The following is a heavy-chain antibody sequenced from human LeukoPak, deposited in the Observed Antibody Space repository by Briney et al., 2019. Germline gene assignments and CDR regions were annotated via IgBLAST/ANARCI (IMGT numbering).Heavy chain of an antibody. J-gene: IGHJ4*02. V-gene: IGHV1-8*01. D-gene: IGHD1-26*01. CDR2: MNPNSGNT. CDR3: ARASIVGATIPDY. Sequence: ASVKVSCKASGYTFTSYDINWARQATGQGLEWMGWMNPNSGNTGYAQKFQGRVTMTRNTSISTAYMELSSLRSEDTAVYYCARASIVGATIPDYWGQGTLVTVSS. CDR1: GYTFTSYD.